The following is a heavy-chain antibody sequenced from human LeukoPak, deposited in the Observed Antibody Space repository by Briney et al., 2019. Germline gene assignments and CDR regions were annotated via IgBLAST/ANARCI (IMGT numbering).Heavy chain of an antibody. Sequence: GGSLRLSCAASGFTVSSSFMSWVRQAPGKGLEWVSVIYSGGSTYYADSVKGRFTISRDNSKSTMYLQMNSLRAEDTAVYYCARDSYGIQFDYWGQGTLVTVSS. V-gene: IGHV3-53*01. CDR3: ARDSYGIQFDY. CDR1: GFTVSSSF. D-gene: IGHD5-18*01. CDR2: IYSGGST. J-gene: IGHJ4*02.